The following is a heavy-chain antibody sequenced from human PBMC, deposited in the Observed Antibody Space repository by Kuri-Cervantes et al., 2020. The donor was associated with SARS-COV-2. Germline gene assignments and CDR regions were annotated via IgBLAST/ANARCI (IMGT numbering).Heavy chain of an antibody. CDR2: ISGSGGST. Sequence: GGSLRLSCAVSGLRFSSQTISWVRQAAGKGLEWVSGISGSGGSTYYADSVEGRFTISRDNSKNIVYMQMNSLRAEDTAVYYCTTLIDYWGQGALVTVSS. CDR1: GLRFSSQT. V-gene: IGHV3-23*01. J-gene: IGHJ4*02. CDR3: TTLIDY.